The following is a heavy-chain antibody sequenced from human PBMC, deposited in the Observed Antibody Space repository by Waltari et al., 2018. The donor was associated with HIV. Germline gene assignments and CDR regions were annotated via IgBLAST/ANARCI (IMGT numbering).Heavy chain of an antibody. CDR3: AKDRSYDSSGYFDY. J-gene: IGHJ4*02. V-gene: IGHV3-23*01. Sequence: EVQLLESGGDLQQPGGSLRLSCAASGFILGSSASGGVPQAPGRGLEWVSSINGGTTGTFYAYSVKGRFTISRDSSKNTLYLQMNSLRAEDTAVYYCAKDRSYDSSGYFDYWGEGTLVTVSS. D-gene: IGHD3-22*01. CDR2: INGGTTGT. CDR1: GFILGSSA.